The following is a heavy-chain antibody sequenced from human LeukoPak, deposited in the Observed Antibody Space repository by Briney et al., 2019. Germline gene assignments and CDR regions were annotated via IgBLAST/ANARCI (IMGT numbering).Heavy chain of an antibody. D-gene: IGHD3-10*01. V-gene: IGHV3-23*01. CDR1: GFTFSSYA. J-gene: IGHJ6*04. CDR2: ISGSGGST. CDR3: AKGLWFGGLFPVGGVDV. Sequence: GGSLRLSCAASGFTFSSYAMSWVRQAPGKGLEWVSAISGSGGSTYYADSVKGRFTISRDNSKNTLYLQMNSLRAEDTAVYYCAKGLWFGGLFPVGGVDVWGKGTTVTVSS.